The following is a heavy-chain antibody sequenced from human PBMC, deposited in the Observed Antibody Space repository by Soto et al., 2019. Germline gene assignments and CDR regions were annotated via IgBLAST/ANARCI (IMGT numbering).Heavy chain of an antibody. D-gene: IGHD2-2*01. CDR3: AKGSSTTNFSYFDY. CDR2: ISWNSGNI. J-gene: IGHJ4*02. Sequence: EVQLVESGGGLVQPGRSLRLPCGASGFTFDDYAMPWFRKAPGKGLEWVSSISWNSGNIGYADSVKGRFIISRDNAKNSLYLQMNSLRPEDTALYYCAKGSSTTNFSYFDYWGQGTLVTVSS. V-gene: IGHV3-9*01. CDR1: GFTFDDYA.